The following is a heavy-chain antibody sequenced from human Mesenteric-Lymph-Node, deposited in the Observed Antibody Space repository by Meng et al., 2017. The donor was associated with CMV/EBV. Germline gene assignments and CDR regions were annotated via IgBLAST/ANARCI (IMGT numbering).Heavy chain of an antibody. CDR3: AREYTYYYDSSGSTRGYYYYGMDV. V-gene: IGHV1-18*01. CDR2: ISAYNGNT. CDR1: GYTFTSYG. Sequence: ASVKVSCKASGYTFTSYGISWVRQAPGQGLEWMGWISAYNGNTNYAQKLQGRVTMTTDTSTSTAYMELRSLRSDDTAAYYCAREYTYYYDSSGSTRGYYYYGMDVWGQGTTVTVSS. J-gene: IGHJ6*02. D-gene: IGHD3-22*01.